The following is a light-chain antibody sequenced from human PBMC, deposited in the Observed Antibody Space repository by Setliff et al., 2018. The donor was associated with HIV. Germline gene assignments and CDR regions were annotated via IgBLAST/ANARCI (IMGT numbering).Light chain of an antibody. V-gene: IGLV2-14*01. CDR3: SSYAITNTLP. CDR2: EVR. Sequence: QPALAQPASVSGSPGQSITISCTGTSSDVGGYSYVSWYQQHPGKAPKLIISEVRNRPSGVSNRFSGSKSGNTASLTISGLQAEDEADYYCSSYAITNTLPFGTGTKVTVL. J-gene: IGLJ1*01. CDR1: SSDVGGYSY.